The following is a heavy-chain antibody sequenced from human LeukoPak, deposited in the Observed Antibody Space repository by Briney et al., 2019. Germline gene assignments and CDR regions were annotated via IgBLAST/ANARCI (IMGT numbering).Heavy chain of an antibody. CDR2: TSSSDAGT. V-gene: IGHV3-23*01. D-gene: IGHD2-15*01. CDR3: AKAPVTSCSGVYCYPFDY. CDR1: GFTFSSYE. Sequence: SGGSLRLSCAASGFTFSSYEMNWVRQAPGKGLEWVSATSSSDAGTYHADSVRGRFTISRDNSKNTLYLQMNSLRAEDAAVYYCAKAPVTSCSGVYCYPFDYWGQGTLFTVSS. J-gene: IGHJ4*02.